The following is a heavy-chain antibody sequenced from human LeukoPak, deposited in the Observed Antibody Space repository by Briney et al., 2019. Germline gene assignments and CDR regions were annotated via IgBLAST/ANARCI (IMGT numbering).Heavy chain of an antibody. V-gene: IGHV3-53*01. Sequence: PGGSLRLSCAASGFTVSSNYMSWVRQAPGKGLERVSVIYSGGSTYYADSVKGRFTISRDNSKNTLYCQMNSLRGEDTAVYYCASGVDYGESIDYWGQGTLVTVSS. CDR1: GFTVSSNY. CDR3: ASGVDYGESIDY. CDR2: IYSGGST. D-gene: IGHD4-17*01. J-gene: IGHJ4*02.